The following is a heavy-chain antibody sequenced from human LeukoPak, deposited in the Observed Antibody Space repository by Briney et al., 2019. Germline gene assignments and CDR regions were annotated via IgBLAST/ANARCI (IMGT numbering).Heavy chain of an antibody. CDR3: ARGYEHSGGFHYDRLRDAFDV. D-gene: IGHD2-15*01. CDR1: GFTFNTYW. J-gene: IGHJ3*01. Sequence: PGGSLRLSCAASGFTFNTYWMSWVRQAPGKGLEWVANIKQDGSEKFYVDSMKGRFTISRDNSKNSLFLQMNSLRGDDTAVYYCARGYEHSGGFHYDRLRDAFDVWGQGTKVTVSS. V-gene: IGHV3-7*03. CDR2: IKQDGSEK.